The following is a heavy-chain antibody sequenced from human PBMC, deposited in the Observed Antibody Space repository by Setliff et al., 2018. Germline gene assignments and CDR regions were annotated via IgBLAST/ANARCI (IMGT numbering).Heavy chain of an antibody. CDR2: INPHGSEK. J-gene: IGHJ4*02. V-gene: IGHV3-7*01. CDR1: GLSYTNDW. Sequence: SLRLSCTASGLSYTNDWMSWVRQAPGKGLEWLASINPHGSEKYYADSVKGRFTISRDNAKNSLSLQMNNLRSEDTAVYYCFGAGTCSYWGQGTLVTVSS. CDR3: FGAGTCSY. D-gene: IGHD3-10*01.